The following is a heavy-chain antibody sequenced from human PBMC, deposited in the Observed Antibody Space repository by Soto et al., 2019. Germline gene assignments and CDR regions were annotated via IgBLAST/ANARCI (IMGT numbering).Heavy chain of an antibody. V-gene: IGHV3-11*06. CDR3: VRGGGGGLFDP. D-gene: IGHD2-15*01. CDR2: ISPGSRYP. J-gene: IGHJ5*02. CDR1: GFVLRTYD. Sequence: GGSLRLSCEVSGFVLRTYDASWVRQAPGKGLEWLSYISPGSRYPAYADSVKGRFTISRDNAKRSLYLQMMSLTAEDTAIYYCVRGGGGGLFDPWGQGTMVTV.